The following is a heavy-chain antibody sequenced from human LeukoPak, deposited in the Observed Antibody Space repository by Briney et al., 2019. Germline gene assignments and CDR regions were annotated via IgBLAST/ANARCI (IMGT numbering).Heavy chain of an antibody. D-gene: IGHD2-21*02. CDR1: GFTFSSYA. CDR2: ISGSGGRT. J-gene: IGHJ4*02. V-gene: IGHV3-23*01. CDR3: TKPYCGGDCYSGPGYYFDY. Sequence: GGSLRLSCAASGFTFSSYAMNWVRQAPGKGLEWVSAISGSGGRTYYADSVKGRFTISRDNSKNTLYLQMNGLRAEDTAVYYCTKPYCGGDCYSGPGYYFDYWGKGALVTVSS.